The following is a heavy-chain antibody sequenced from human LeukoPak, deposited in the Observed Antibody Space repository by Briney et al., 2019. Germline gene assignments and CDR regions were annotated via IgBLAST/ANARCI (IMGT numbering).Heavy chain of an antibody. D-gene: IGHD5-18*01. V-gene: IGHV3-21*01. CDR2: ISSSSSYI. CDR1: GFTFSSYS. Sequence: GGSLRLSCAASGFTFSSYSMNWVRQAPGKGLEWVSSISSSSSYIYYADSVKGRFTISRDNAKNSLYLQMNSLRAEDTAVYYCAREDTAMVKNWFDPWGQGTLVTVPS. J-gene: IGHJ5*02. CDR3: AREDTAMVKNWFDP.